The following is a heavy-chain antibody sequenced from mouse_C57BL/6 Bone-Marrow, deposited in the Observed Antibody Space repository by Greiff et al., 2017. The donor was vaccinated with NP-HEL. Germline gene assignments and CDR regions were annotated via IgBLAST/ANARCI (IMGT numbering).Heavy chain of an antibody. Sequence: VKQSCKASGYTFTSYWMQWVKQRPGQGLEWIGEIDPSDSYTNYNQKFKGKATLTVDTSSSTAYMQLSSLTSEDSAVYYCARDGYYYGSSLYWYFDVWGTGTTVTVSS. D-gene: IGHD1-1*01. CDR1: GYTFTSYW. V-gene: IGHV1-50*01. CDR3: ARDGYYYGSSLYWYFDV. CDR2: IDPSDSYT. J-gene: IGHJ1*03.